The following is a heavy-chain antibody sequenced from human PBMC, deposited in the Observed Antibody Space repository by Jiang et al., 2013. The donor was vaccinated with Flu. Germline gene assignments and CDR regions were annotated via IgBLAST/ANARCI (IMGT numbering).Heavy chain of an antibody. CDR3: ARGVWRSPTYLYNMDL. J-gene: IGHJ6*03. CDR1: EYTFSTSA. Sequence: GAEVKKPGSSVKVSCKVSEYTFSTSAITWVRQAPGQGLEWMGGTIPVFGTTKVAQKFQSRVTITADESTTTAHMELSSLTSEDTAVYYCARGVWRSPTYLYNMDLWGKGTVVTVSS. V-gene: IGHV1-69*01. D-gene: IGHD2-15*01. CDR2: TIPVFGTT.